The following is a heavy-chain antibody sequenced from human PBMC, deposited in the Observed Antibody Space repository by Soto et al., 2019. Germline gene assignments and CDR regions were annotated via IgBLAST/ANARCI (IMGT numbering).Heavy chain of an antibody. CDR3: ARDRVVVVVAATRGYYYYGMDV. D-gene: IGHD2-15*01. CDR2: IYYSGST. Sequence: SETLSLTCTVPGGSISSGGYYWSWIRQHPGKGLEWIGYIYYSGSTYYNPSLKSRVTISVDTSKNQFSLKLSSVTAADTAVYYCARDRVVVVVAATRGYYYYGMDVWGQGTTVTV. J-gene: IGHJ6*02. CDR1: GGSISSGGYY. V-gene: IGHV4-31*03.